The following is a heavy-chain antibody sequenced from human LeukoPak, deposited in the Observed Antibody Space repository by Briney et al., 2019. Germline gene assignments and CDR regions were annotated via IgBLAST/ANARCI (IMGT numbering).Heavy chain of an antibody. D-gene: IGHD5-18*01. V-gene: IGHV4-39*07. CDR1: GGSISSTTYY. J-gene: IGHJ4*02. CDR2: IYKTGST. CDR3: AESGYSYGYSFDY. Sequence: TSETLSLTCTVSGGSISSTTYYWAWIRQPPGKGLEWIGSIYKTGSTNYNPSLKSRVTISVDKSKNQFSLKLSSVTAADTAVYYCAESGYSYGYSFDYWGQGTLVTVSS.